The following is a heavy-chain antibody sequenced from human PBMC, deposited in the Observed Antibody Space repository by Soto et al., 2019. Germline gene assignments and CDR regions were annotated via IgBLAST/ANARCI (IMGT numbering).Heavy chain of an antibody. J-gene: IGHJ4*02. CDR1: GYTFTSYD. Sequence: ASVKVSCKASGYTFTSYDISWVRQATGQGLEWMGWMNPNSGNTGYAQKFQGRVTMTRNTSISTAYMELSSLRSEDTAVYYCARGVADRMVTTLYWGQGTLVTVSS. CDR2: MNPNSGNT. V-gene: IGHV1-8*01. D-gene: IGHD4-17*01. CDR3: ARGVADRMVTTLY.